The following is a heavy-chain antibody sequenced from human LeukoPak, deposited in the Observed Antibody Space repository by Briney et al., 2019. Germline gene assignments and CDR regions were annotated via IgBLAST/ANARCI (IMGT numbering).Heavy chain of an antibody. CDR3: ARASYDFRSGYYTGDAFDI. D-gene: IGHD3-3*01. V-gene: IGHV1-18*01. J-gene: IGHJ3*02. CDR2: VSAYNGNT. Sequence: ASVKVSCKASGYTFTNYGITWVRQAPGQGLEWMGWVSAYNGNTNYGENLQGRVTMTTDTSTNTAYMELRGLRFDDTAVYYCARASYDFRSGYYTGDAFDIWGQGTMVTVSS. CDR1: GYTFTNYG.